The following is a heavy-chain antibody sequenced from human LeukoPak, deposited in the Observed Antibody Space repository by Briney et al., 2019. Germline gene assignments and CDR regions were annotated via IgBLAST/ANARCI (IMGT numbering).Heavy chain of an antibody. V-gene: IGHV3-7*01. CDR1: GFTFSSYC. Sequence: GVSLRLSCAASGFTFSSYCMIWLRQAPGKGLEWLANIKKDGSEKYYVDSVKGRFTISRDNAKTSLYLQMNSLRAEDTAVYYCARDLSGVAGYTYGRGIDYWGQGTLVTVSS. J-gene: IGHJ4*02. CDR3: ARDLSGVAGYTYGRGIDY. CDR2: IKKDGSEK. D-gene: IGHD5-18*01.